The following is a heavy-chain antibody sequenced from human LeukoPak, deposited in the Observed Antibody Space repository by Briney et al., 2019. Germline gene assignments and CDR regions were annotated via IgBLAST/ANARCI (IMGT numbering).Heavy chain of an antibody. V-gene: IGHV1-2*02. CDR1: GYTFTGYY. CDR3: AKTYYDFWSGFTQMYYFDY. D-gene: IGHD3-3*01. Sequence: ASVKVSCKASGYTFTGYYMHWVRQAPGQGLECMGWINPNSGGTNYAQKFQGRVTMTRDTSISTAYMELSRLRSDDTAVYYCAKTYYDFWSGFTQMYYFDYWGQGTLVTVSS. J-gene: IGHJ4*02. CDR2: INPNSGGT.